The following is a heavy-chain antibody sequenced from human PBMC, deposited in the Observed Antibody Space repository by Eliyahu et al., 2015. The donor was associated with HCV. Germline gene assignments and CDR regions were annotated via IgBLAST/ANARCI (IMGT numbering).Heavy chain of an antibody. CDR1: GYTFTTYA. D-gene: IGHD6-13*01. V-gene: IGHV1-3*01. CDR2: IDAGNANT. CDR3: ARGIPAAGSFDY. J-gene: IGHJ4*02. Sequence: QVQLVQSGAEVKKPGASVKVSCKASGYTFTTYAMHWVRQAPGQRPEWMGWIDAGNANTKYSQKFQGRVTITRDTSATTAYMELSSLRSEDTAVYYCARGIPAAGSFDYWGQGTLVTVSS.